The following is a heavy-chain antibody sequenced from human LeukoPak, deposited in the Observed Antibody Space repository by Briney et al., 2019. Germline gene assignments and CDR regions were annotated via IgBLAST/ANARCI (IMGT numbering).Heavy chain of an antibody. D-gene: IGHD2-15*01. J-gene: IGHJ4*02. Sequence: GGSLRLSCAASRFSFSSHGMHWVRQAPGKGLEWVAVISFDGSDKYYADSVKGRFTISRDNSKNTLYVQMNSLRAEDTAVYYCAKGCRSGSICFLIDYWGQGTLVTVSS. V-gene: IGHV3-30*18. CDR1: RFSFSSHG. CDR3: AKGCRSGSICFLIDY. CDR2: ISFDGSDK.